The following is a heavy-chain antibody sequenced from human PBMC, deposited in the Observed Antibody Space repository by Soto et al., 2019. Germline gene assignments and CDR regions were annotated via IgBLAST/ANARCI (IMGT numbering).Heavy chain of an antibody. J-gene: IGHJ1*01. V-gene: IGHV1-69*01. CDR3: ARDPRSITGTTSSEDLQH. D-gene: IGHD1-20*01. CDR1: GGTFSGYA. CDR2: IIPILGIT. Sequence: QAQLMQSGAEVKKPGSSVKVSCKASGGTFSGYAISWVRQAPGQGLEWMGGIIPILGITNYAQKFQGRITIAADESTGTVYMDLRSLRSEDTAVYYCARDPRSITGTTSSEDLQHWGQGILVSVSS.